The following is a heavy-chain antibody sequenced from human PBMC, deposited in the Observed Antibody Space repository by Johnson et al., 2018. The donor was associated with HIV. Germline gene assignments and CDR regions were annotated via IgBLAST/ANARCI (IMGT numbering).Heavy chain of an antibody. Sequence: VQLVESGGGVVRPGGSLRLSCAASGFTFDDYAMSWVRQAPGKGLEWVSNIRASGGGTYYADSVKGRFIISRDNSKNTLYVQMNRLRPEDTAAYFCAKGRSGGSGAFDIWGQGTVVTVSS. CDR1: GFTFDDYA. J-gene: IGHJ3*02. CDR3: AKGRSGGSGAFDI. D-gene: IGHD3-10*01. CDR2: IRASGGGT. V-gene: IGHV3-23*04.